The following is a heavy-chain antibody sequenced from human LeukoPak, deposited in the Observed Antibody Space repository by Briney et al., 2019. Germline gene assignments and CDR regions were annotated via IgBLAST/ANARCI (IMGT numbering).Heavy chain of an antibody. D-gene: IGHD6-6*01. J-gene: IGHJ4*02. CDR3: ARDSSSIGWRYYFDY. Sequence: SETLSLTCTVSGGSIRSSYYYWGWIRQPPGKGLEWIGSIYDSGSTYYNPSLKSRVTISVDTSKNQFSLKLNSVTAADTAVYYCARDSSSIGWRYYFDYWGQGTLVTVSS. V-gene: IGHV4-39*02. CDR1: GGSIRSSYYY. CDR2: IYDSGST.